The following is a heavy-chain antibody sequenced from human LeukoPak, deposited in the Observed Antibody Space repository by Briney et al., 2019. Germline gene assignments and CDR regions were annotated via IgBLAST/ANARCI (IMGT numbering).Heavy chain of an antibody. V-gene: IGHV4-59*01. CDR3: ARRSWYVDY. CDR1: GGSMSTYY. Sequence: ASETLSLTCTVSGGSMSTYYWSWIRQPPGKGLEWIGYIYDSLSTDYNPSLKSRVTISVDMSKNQFSLKLASVTAADTAVYYCARRSWYVDYWGQGPLVTVSS. J-gene: IGHJ4*02. CDR2: IYDSLST. D-gene: IGHD6-13*01.